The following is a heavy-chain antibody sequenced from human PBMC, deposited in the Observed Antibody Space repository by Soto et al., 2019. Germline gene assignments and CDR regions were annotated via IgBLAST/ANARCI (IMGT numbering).Heavy chain of an antibody. Sequence: ASVKVSCKASGYTFTTYAMHWVRQAPGQRLEWMGWINAGNGNTKYSQKFQGRVTISADKFTGTAYMELTGLRSDDTAVYYCAGGVRGASVFDPWGQGTLVTVSS. CDR2: INAGNGNT. CDR1: GYTFTTYA. CDR3: AGGVRGASVFDP. V-gene: IGHV1-3*01. J-gene: IGHJ5*02. D-gene: IGHD3-10*01.